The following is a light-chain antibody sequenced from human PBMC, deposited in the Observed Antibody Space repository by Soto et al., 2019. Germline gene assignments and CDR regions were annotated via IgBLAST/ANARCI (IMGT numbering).Light chain of an antibody. CDR2: GAS. CDR3: QQYNNLWT. CDR1: QSVSSR. V-gene: IGKV3-15*01. J-gene: IGKJ1*01. Sequence: EIVMTQSPATLSVSPGERVTLSCRASQSVSSRLAWYQQKPGQSPRLLIYGASTRGTGIPASFSGSGSGTEFTLIISSLQSEDFGVYYCQQYNNLWTFGQGTKVDIK.